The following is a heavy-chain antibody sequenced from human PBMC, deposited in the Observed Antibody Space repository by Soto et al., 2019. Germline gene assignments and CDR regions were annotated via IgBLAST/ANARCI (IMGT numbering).Heavy chain of an antibody. Sequence: ASVKVSCKASGYTFTSYDINWVRQATGQGLEWMGWMNPNSGNTGYAQKFQGRVTMTRNTSISTAYMELSSLRSEDTAVYYCARVQRYYYDSSGYCCPDYWGQGTLVPVYS. CDR2: MNPNSGNT. CDR1: GYTFTSYD. J-gene: IGHJ4*02. CDR3: ARVQRYYYDSSGYCCPDY. V-gene: IGHV1-8*01. D-gene: IGHD3-22*01.